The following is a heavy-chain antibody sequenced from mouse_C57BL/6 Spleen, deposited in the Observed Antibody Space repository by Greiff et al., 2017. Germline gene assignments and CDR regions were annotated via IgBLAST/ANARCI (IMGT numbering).Heavy chain of an antibody. Sequence: VQLQQSGAELVMPGASVKLSCKASGYTFTSYWMHWVKQRPGQGLEWIGEIDPSDSYTNYNQKFKGKSTLTVDKSSSTAYMQLRSLTSEDSAVYYCARSSKTGNCDAWFAYWGQGTLVTVSA. CDR1: GYTFTSYW. J-gene: IGHJ3*01. D-gene: IGHD2-1*01. V-gene: IGHV1-69*01. CDR2: IDPSDSYT. CDR3: ARSSKTGNCDAWFAY.